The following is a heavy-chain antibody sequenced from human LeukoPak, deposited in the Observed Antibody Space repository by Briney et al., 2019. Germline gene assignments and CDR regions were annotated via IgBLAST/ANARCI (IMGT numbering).Heavy chain of an antibody. V-gene: IGHV3-15*01. D-gene: IGHD1-26*01. J-gene: IGHJ4*02. CDR1: VFNFNNAW. Sequence: GGSLRLSCAASVFNFNNAWISCVRHAPGKGLEWVGHIKSKPDGWTTDYAPPVNGRFTTSRDDSKNTLYLQMNSLKTEDTAVYYCTTDLTSAIYYYWGQGTLVTVSS. CDR2: IKSKPDGWTT. CDR3: TTDLTSAIYYY.